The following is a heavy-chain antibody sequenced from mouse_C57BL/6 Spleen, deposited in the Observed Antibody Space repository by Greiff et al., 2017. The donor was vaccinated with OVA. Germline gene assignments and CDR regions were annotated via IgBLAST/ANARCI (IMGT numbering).Heavy chain of an antibody. CDR2: IYPSDSET. D-gene: IGHD4-1*01. CDR1: GYTFTSYW. V-gene: IGHV1-61*01. J-gene: IGHJ3*01. Sequence: VQLQQPGAELVRPGSSVKLSCKASGYTFTSYWMDWVKQRPGQGLEWIGNIYPSDSETHYNQKFKDKATLTVDKSSSTAYMQLSSLTSEDSAVYYCARSAGIWFAYWGQGTLVTVSA. CDR3: ARSAGIWFAY.